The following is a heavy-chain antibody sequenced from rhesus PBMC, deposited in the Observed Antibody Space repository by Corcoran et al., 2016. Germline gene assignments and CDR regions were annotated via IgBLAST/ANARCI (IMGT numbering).Heavy chain of an antibody. CDR2: IYGISTST. CDR1: GGSISDSYR. D-gene: IGHD3-16*01. V-gene: IGHV4S10*01. CDR3: ARALYYYSGTYYYYFDY. J-gene: IGHJ4*01. Sequence: QVQLQESGPGVVKTSETLSLTCAVSGGSISDSYRWSWIRKPPGNELEWNGYIYGISTSTNYSPSLKSRVTISKDASQIQFSLKLTSVTAADTAVYYCARALYYYSGTYYYYFDYWGQGVLVTVSS.